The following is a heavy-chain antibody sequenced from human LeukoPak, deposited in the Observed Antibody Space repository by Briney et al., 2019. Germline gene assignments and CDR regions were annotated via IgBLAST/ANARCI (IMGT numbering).Heavy chain of an antibody. Sequence: GGSLRLSCAASGFTFSTFAMIWVRQPPGKGLEWVSSIFPSGGEIHYADSVRGRFTISRDNSKSTLSLQMNSLRAEDTAVYYCARRAGAYSHPYDYWGQGTLVTVSS. CDR1: GFTFSTFA. CDR3: ARRAGAYSHPYDY. CDR2: IFPSGGEI. D-gene: IGHD4/OR15-4a*01. J-gene: IGHJ4*02. V-gene: IGHV3-23*01.